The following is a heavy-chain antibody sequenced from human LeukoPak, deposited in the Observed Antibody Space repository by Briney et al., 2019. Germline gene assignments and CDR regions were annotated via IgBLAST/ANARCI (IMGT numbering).Heavy chain of an antibody. J-gene: IGHJ4*02. CDR3: ARDRGVVVPAAACDY. Sequence: SETLSLTCAVYGGSFSGYYWSWIRQPPGKGLEWIGEINHSGSTNYNPSLKSRVTISVDTSKNQFSLKLGSVTAADTAVYYCARDRGVVVPAAACDYWGQGTLVTVSS. CDR2: INHSGST. CDR1: GGSFSGYY. V-gene: IGHV4-34*01. D-gene: IGHD2-2*01.